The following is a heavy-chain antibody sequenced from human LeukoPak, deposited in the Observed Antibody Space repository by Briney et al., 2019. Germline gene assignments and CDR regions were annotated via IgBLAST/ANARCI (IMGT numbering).Heavy chain of an antibody. V-gene: IGHV3-23*01. CDR1: GFTFSNYA. CDR2: ISGSGGST. Sequence: PGGSLRFSCAASGFTFSNYAMNWVRQAPGKGLEWVSAISGSGGSTYYADSVKGRFTISRDSSKNTLYLQMGSLRAEDMAVYYCARVWFGEFARGGLDYWGQGTLVTVSS. CDR3: ARVWFGEFARGGLDY. J-gene: IGHJ4*02. D-gene: IGHD3-10*01.